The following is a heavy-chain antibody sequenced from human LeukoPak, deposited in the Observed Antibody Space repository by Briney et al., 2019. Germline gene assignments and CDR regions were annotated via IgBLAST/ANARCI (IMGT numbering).Heavy chain of an antibody. J-gene: IGHJ6*02. Sequence: GGSLGLSCAASGFTFSSYEMNWVRQAPGKGLEWVSYISSSGSTIYYADSVKGRFTISRDNAKNSLYLQMNSLRAEDTAVYYCAREGVGNLGYYYGMDVWGQGTTVTVSS. CDR3: AREGVGNLGYYYGMDV. CDR1: GFTFSSYE. D-gene: IGHD4-23*01. V-gene: IGHV3-48*03. CDR2: ISSSGSTI.